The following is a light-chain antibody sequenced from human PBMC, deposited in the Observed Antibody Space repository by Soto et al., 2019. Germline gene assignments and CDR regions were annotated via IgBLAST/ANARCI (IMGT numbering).Light chain of an antibody. CDR1: QSVRSRY. V-gene: IGKV3-20*01. Sequence: DIVLTQSPGTLSLSPGERATLSCRASQSVRSRYLAWYQQKAGQAPRLLIYDASRRATGIPDRFSGSGSGTDFTLTISRLEPEDFELYYCQQYCSSVTFGGGTKVEIK. J-gene: IGKJ4*01. CDR3: QQYCSSVT. CDR2: DAS.